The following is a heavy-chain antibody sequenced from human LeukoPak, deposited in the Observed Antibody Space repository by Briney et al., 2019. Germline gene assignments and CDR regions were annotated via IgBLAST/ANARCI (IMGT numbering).Heavy chain of an antibody. V-gene: IGHV1-24*01. CDR1: GYTLTELS. J-gene: IGHJ4*02. Sequence: ASVKVSCKVSGYTLTELSMHWVRQAPGKGLEWMGGFDPEDGETIYAQKFQGRVTMTEDTSTDTAYMELSSLRSEDTAVYYCATPLDSGYDLYAFDYWGQGTLVTASS. CDR3: ATPLDSGYDLYAFDY. D-gene: IGHD5-12*01. CDR2: FDPEDGET.